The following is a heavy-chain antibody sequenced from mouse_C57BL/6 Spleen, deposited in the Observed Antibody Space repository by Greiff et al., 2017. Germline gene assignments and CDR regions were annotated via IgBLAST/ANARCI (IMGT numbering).Heavy chain of an antibody. Sequence: VKLQQSGAELVKPGASVKMSCKASGYTFTTYPIEWMKQNHGKSLEWIGNFHPYNDDTKYNEKFKGKATLTVEQSSSTVYLELSRLTSDDSAVYYCARSGSSYGVYWYFDVWGTGTTVTVSS. CDR1: GYTFTTYP. J-gene: IGHJ1*03. CDR2: FHPYNDDT. CDR3: ARSGSSYGVYWYFDV. V-gene: IGHV1-47*01. D-gene: IGHD1-1*01.